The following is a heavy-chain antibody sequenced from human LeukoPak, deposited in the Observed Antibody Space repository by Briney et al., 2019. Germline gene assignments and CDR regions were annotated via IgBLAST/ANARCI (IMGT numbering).Heavy chain of an antibody. CDR3: AREEWFDP. CDR1: GDSFSSGDYY. CDR2: IYYSGST. J-gene: IGHJ5*02. Sequence: SQTLSLTCTVSGDSFSSGDYYWSWIRQPPGKGLEWIGYIYYSGSTYYNPSLKSRVTMSVDTSKNQFSLKLSSVTAADTAVYYCAREEWFDPWGQGTLVTVSS. V-gene: IGHV4-30-4*01.